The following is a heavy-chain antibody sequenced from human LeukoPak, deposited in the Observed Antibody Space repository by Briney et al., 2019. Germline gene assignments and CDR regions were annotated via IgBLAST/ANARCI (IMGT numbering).Heavy chain of an antibody. CDR3: ARASPTTNKGAYGWFDP. CDR1: GGSMTNVY. V-gene: IGHV4-4*07. CDR2: IYTSGST. J-gene: IGHJ5*02. Sequence: PSETLSLTCTVSGGSMTNVYWSWIRQPAGKGLEWIGRIYTSGSTNYNPSLKSRVTMSVDTSKNQFSLKLSSVTAADTAVYYCARASPTTNKGAYGWFDPWGQGTLVTVSS. D-gene: IGHD1-14*01.